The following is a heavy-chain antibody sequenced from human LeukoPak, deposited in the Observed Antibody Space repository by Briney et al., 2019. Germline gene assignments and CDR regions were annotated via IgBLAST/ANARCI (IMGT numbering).Heavy chain of an antibody. Sequence: SETLSLTCTVSGGSISSGGYYRSWIRQHPGKGLEWIGYIYYSGSTYYNPSLKSRVTISVDTSKNQFSLKLSSVTAADTAVYYCARDTAVAGSRYFDYWGQGTLVTVSS. V-gene: IGHV4-31*03. CDR1: GGSISSGGYY. CDR3: ARDTAVAGSRYFDY. D-gene: IGHD6-19*01. CDR2: IYYSGST. J-gene: IGHJ4*02.